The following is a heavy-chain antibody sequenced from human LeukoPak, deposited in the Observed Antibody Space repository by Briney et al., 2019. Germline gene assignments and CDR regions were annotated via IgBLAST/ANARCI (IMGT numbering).Heavy chain of an antibody. V-gene: IGHV3-72*01. CDR3: ARYRPAAQCDY. D-gene: IGHD6-13*01. CDR2: SATTKPNSCTT. Sequence: GGSLRLSCAGAGFSITDHHMDWVRQAPGKGLEWIGRSATTKPNSCTTQYAASARGRFTISRDDSQNSLFLQMNSLRVEDTAVYYCARYRPAAQCDYWGQGTLVTVSS. J-gene: IGHJ4*02. CDR1: GFSITDHH.